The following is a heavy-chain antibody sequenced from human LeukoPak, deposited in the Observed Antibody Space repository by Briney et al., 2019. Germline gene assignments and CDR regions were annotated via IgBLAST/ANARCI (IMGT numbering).Heavy chain of an antibody. D-gene: IGHD1-1*01. CDR1: GFTFSSYG. V-gene: IGHV3-30*18. Sequence: GGSLRLSCAASGFTFSSYGMHWVRQAPVKGLEWVAVISYDGSNKYYADSVKGRFTISRDNSKNTLYLQMNSLRAEDTAVYYCAKDKLATGRLFDYWGQGTLVTVSS. J-gene: IGHJ4*02. CDR3: AKDKLATGRLFDY. CDR2: ISYDGSNK.